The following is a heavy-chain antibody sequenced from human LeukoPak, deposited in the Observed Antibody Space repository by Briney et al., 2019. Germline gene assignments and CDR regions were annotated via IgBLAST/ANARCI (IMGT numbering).Heavy chain of an antibody. J-gene: IGHJ4*02. Sequence: SETLSLTCTVSGGSIRSYYWSWIRQPAGKGLEWIGRIYTSGSTNYNPSLKSRVAMSVDTSKNQFSLNLSSVTAADTAVYYCARHPPYGSRSWGAYYFDHWGQGNLVTVSS. V-gene: IGHV4-4*07. CDR2: IYTSGST. D-gene: IGHD3-10*01. CDR3: ARHPPYGSRSWGAYYFDH. CDR1: GGSIRSYY.